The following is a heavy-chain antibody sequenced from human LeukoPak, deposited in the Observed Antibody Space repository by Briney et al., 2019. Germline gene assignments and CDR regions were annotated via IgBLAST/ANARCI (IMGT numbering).Heavy chain of an antibody. D-gene: IGHD3-22*01. CDR1: GFTFSSYW. Sequence: GGSLRLSCAASGFTFSSYWMHWVRQAPGKELVWVSRINSDGSSTSYADSVKGRFTISRDNAKNTLYLQMDSLRAEDTAVYYCARGSSGYYCDHFQTWGQGSLVTVSS. CDR2: INSDGSST. CDR3: ARGSSGYYCDHFQT. J-gene: IGHJ1*01. V-gene: IGHV3-74*01.